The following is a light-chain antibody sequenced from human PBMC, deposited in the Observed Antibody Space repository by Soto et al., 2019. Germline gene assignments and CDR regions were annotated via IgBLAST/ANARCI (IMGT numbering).Light chain of an antibody. J-gene: IGLJ1*01. CDR2: DVS. CDR1: SSDVGGYNY. Sequence: QSVLTQPASVSGSPGQSITISCTGNSSDVGGYNYVSWYQQHPGKAPKLMIYDVSNRPSGVSNRFSGSKSGNTASLTISGLQAEDEADYYCSSYTSSSTPFVFGTGTNVTVL. V-gene: IGLV2-14*01. CDR3: SSYTSSSTPFV.